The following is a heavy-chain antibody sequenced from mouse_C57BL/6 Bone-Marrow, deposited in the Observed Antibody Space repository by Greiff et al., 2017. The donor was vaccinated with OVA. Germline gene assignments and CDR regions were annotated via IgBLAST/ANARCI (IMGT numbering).Heavy chain of an antibody. D-gene: IGHD1-1*01. Sequence: EVQLVESGPGLVKPSQSLSLTCSVTGYSITSGYYWNWIRQFPGNKLEWMGYISYDGSNNYNPSLKNRISITRDTSKNQFFLKLNSVTTEDTATYYCARRGIGSSYRYFDVWGTGTTVTVSS. CDR2: ISYDGSN. V-gene: IGHV3-6*01. J-gene: IGHJ1*03. CDR3: ARRGIGSSYRYFDV. CDR1: GYSITSGYY.